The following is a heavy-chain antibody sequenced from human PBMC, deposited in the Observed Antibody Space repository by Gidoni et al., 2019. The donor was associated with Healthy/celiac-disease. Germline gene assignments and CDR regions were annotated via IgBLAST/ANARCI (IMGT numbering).Heavy chain of an antibody. J-gene: IGHJ4*02. CDR2: ISYDGSNK. CDR3: AKDRGIVGATFDY. V-gene: IGHV3-30*18. D-gene: IGHD1-26*01. Sequence: QVQLVESGGGVVQPGRSLRLSCEASGFTFSRYGMHWVRQARGKGLGWVAVISYDGSNKYYADSVKGRFTISRDNSKNTLYLQMNSLRAEDTAVYYCAKDRGIVGATFDYWGQGTLVTVSS. CDR1: GFTFSRYG.